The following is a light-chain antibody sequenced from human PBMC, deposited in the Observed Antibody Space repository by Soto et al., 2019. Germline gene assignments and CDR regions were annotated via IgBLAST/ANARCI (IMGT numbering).Light chain of an antibody. CDR1: QSVSSTY. Sequence: EMVLTQSPGTLSLSPGERVTLSCRASQSVSSTYLAWYQQKPGQAPRLLIYCASGRATGFLYRFSGSGSGTDFTLTISRLEPEVFAVYYCQQYDNSLYTFGQGTKLEIK. CDR2: CAS. V-gene: IGKV3-20*01. CDR3: QQYDNSLYT. J-gene: IGKJ2*01.